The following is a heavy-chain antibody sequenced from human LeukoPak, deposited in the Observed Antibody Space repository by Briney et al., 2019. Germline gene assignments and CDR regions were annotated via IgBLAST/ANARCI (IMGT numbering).Heavy chain of an antibody. D-gene: IGHD1-26*01. CDR1: GFTFSTYR. J-gene: IGHJ4*02. CDR3: ARGVVGATQAFDY. CDR2: ISSGSSYI. Sequence: GGSLRLSCAASGFTFSTYRMNWVRQAPGKGLEWVSSISSGSSYIDYADSVKGRFTISRDNAKKSLYLQMDSLRAEDTAVYYCARGVVGATQAFDYWGQGTLVTVSS. V-gene: IGHV3-21*01.